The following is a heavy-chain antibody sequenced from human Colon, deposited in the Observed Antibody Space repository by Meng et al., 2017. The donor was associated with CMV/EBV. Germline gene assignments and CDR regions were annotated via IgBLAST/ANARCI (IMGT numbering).Heavy chain of an antibody. Sequence: GESLKISCAASGFTFSDYAMNWVRQAPGKGLEWVSYISGSGSSTIYYADSVRGRFTISRDNGKNSLYLQMNSLRAADTAVYCCARVGASGSFYPWGQGTLVTVSS. CDR1: GFTFSDYA. CDR2: ISGSGSSTI. CDR3: ARVGASGSFYP. J-gene: IGHJ5*02. D-gene: IGHD3-10*01. V-gene: IGHV3-48*03.